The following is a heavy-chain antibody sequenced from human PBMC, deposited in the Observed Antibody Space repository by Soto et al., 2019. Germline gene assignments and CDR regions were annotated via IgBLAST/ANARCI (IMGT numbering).Heavy chain of an antibody. CDR2: IYWNDDK. J-gene: IGHJ5*02. CDR1: GFSFSTSGVG. CDR3: AHRQKGYDFWSGSGNWFDP. D-gene: IGHD3-3*01. V-gene: IGHV2-5*01. Sequence: QITLKESGPTLVKPTQTLTLTCTFSGFSFSTSGVGVGWIRQPPGKALEWLALIYWNDDKRYSPSLKSRLTITKDTSKNQVVLTMTNMDPVDTATYYCAHRQKGYDFWSGSGNWFDPWGQGTLVTVSS.